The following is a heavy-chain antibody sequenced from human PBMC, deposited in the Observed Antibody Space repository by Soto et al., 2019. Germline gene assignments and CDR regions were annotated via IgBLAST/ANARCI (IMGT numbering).Heavy chain of an antibody. Sequence: SETLSLTCSVSGASIAGGSCYWSWVRQPPGKGLEWIGYIPSRGRPFYNPSLTSRGTISADSSKNQLSLQLTSVTAADTAVYYCVREQYSGYDFALWGQGNLVTVSS. V-gene: IGHV4-30-4*01. J-gene: IGHJ5*02. CDR2: IPSRGRP. CDR1: GASIAGGSCY. D-gene: IGHD5-12*01. CDR3: VREQYSGYDFAL.